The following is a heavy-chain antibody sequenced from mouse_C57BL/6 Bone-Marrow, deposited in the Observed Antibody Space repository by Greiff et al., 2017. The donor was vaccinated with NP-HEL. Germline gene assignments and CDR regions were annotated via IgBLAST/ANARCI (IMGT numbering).Heavy chain of an antibody. D-gene: IGHD2-5*01. CDR1: GLSLSTFGMG. CDR3: ARIATYSSNLYYFDY. CDR2: SWWDDDK. V-gene: IGHV8-8*01. J-gene: IGHJ2*01. Sequence: QVTLKESGPGILQPSQTLSLTCSFSGLSLSTFGMGVGWIRQPSGKGLEWMAQSWWDDDKSYNPALKSRLTISTDTSKNTVVTTIANVDTADTATYYFARIATYSSNLYYFDYWGQGTTLTVSS.